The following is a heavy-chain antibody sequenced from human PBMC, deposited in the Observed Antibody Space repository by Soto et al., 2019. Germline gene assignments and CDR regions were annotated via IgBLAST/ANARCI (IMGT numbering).Heavy chain of an antibody. D-gene: IGHD3-22*01. J-gene: IGHJ3*02. CDR3: ARDRGVYYDSSGPRSAFDI. CDR2: ISSSSSTI. CDR1: GFTFSSYS. V-gene: IGHV3-48*02. Sequence: GGSLRLSCAASGFTFSSYSMNWVRQAPGKGLEWVSYISSSSSTIYYADSVKGRFTISRDNAKNSLYLQMDSLRDEDTAVYYCARDRGVYYDSSGPRSAFDIWGQGTMVTVSS.